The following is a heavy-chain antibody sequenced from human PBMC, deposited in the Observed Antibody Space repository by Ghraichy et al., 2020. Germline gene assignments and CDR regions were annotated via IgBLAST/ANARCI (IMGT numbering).Heavy chain of an antibody. CDR1: GYTFTTHG. J-gene: IGHJ4*02. CDR3: ARSSGHSKIDY. CDR2: ISTYNDDS. Sequence: SVKVSCKVSGYTFTTHGLSWVRQAPGQGLEWMGWISTYNDDSNYAQKFQGRVTMTTDTSTSTAYMNLRSLRSDDTAVYYCARSSGHSKIDYWGQGTLVIVSS. D-gene: IGHD3-22*01. V-gene: IGHV1-18*04.